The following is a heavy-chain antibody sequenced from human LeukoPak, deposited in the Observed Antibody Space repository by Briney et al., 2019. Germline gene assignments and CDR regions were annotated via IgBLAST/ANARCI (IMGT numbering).Heavy chain of an antibody. J-gene: IGHJ3*02. D-gene: IGHD3-22*01. Sequence: GSLRLSCAASGFTFSSYAMSWVRQAPGKGLEWVSAISGSGGSTYYADSVKGRFTISRDNSKNTLYLQMNSLRAEDTAVYYCARHTSDYYDSSGYYEPGAFDIWGQGTMVSVSS. V-gene: IGHV3-23*01. CDR1: GFTFSSYA. CDR3: ARHTSDYYDSSGYYEPGAFDI. CDR2: ISGSGGST.